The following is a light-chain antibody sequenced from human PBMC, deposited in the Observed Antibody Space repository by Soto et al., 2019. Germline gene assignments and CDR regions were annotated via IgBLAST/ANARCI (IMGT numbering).Light chain of an antibody. J-gene: IGLJ3*02. CDR3: SSYTTTNTTWV. Sequence: QSVLTHPRSVSGSPGQSITISCTGTSSDVGAYNYVSWYQHHPGKAPKLMIYEVTYRPSGVSNRFSGSKSGNTASLTISGLQAEDEVEYSCSSYTTTNTTWVFVGGTKVTVL. CDR2: EVT. V-gene: IGLV2-14*01. CDR1: SSDVGAYNY.